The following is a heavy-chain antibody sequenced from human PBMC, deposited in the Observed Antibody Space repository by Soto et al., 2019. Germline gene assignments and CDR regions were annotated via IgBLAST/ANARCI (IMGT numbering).Heavy chain of an antibody. Sequence: GSGSYAGDPAQTLTLTCDFSGFSLSTYHMGVAWMRQPPGKALEWLALIYWDDDKRYSPSLKDRLAISKGTSSNQVVLTITNVDPGDTATYFCAHAGDYDLLTFDHWGPGTLVTVSS. CDR3: AHAGDYDLLTFDH. V-gene: IGHV2-5*02. CDR1: GFSLSTYHMG. D-gene: IGHD4-17*01. CDR2: IYWDDDK. J-gene: IGHJ4*02.